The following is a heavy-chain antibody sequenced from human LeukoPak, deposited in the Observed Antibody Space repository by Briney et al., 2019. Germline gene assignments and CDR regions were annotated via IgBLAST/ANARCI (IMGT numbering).Heavy chain of an antibody. CDR2: INPNSGGT. Sequence: ASVKVSCKASGYTFTGYYMHWVRQAPGQGLEWMGWINPNSGGTNYAQKFQGRVTMTRDTSISTAYMELSRLRSEDTAVYYCARDLYDSSGYSNYWGQGTLVTVSS. V-gene: IGHV1-2*02. CDR3: ARDLYDSSGYSNY. J-gene: IGHJ4*02. CDR1: GYTFTGYY. D-gene: IGHD3-22*01.